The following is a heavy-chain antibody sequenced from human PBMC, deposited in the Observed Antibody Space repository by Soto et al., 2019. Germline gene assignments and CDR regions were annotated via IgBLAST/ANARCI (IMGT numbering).Heavy chain of an antibody. CDR1: GFTFSSYA. Sequence: PGGSLRLSCAASGFTFSSYAMSWVRQAPGKGLEWVSAISGSGGSTYYADSVKGRFTISRDNSKNTLYLQMNSLRAEDTAVYYCAKDVARNYYGSGPFRATDMYYFDYWGQGTLVTVSS. D-gene: IGHD3-10*01. CDR2: ISGSGGST. CDR3: AKDVARNYYGSGPFRATDMYYFDY. J-gene: IGHJ4*02. V-gene: IGHV3-23*01.